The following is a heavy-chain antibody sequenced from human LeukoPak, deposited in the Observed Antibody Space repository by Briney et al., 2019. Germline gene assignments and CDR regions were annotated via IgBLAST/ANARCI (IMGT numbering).Heavy chain of an antibody. CDR2: IRNGGST. CDR1: GFTFDDYG. V-gene: IGHV3-20*04. J-gene: IGHJ4*02. Sequence: GGSLRLSCAASGFTFDDYGMSWVRQPPGKGLEWVSGIRNGGSTDYADSVKGRFTISRDNAKNSHFLQMSSLRVDDTALYYCARGFRNGPFDCWGQGTLVTVSS. D-gene: IGHD2-8*01. CDR3: ARGFRNGPFDC.